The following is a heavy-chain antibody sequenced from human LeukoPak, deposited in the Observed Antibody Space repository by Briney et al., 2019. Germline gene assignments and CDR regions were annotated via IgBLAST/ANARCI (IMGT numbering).Heavy chain of an antibody. CDR1: GFTFSSYG. CDR3: VALYLY. Sequence: GGSLRLSCAASGFTFSSYGMHWVRQAPGKGLEWVAVISYDGSNKYYADSVKGRFTISRDNSKNTLYLQMNSLRAEDTAVYYCVALYLYWGQGTLVTVSS. J-gene: IGHJ4*02. V-gene: IGHV3-30*03. D-gene: IGHD5/OR15-5a*01. CDR2: ISYDGSNK.